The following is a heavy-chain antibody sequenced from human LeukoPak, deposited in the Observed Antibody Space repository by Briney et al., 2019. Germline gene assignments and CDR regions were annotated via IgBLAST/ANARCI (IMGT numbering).Heavy chain of an antibody. Sequence: SESLSLTCTVSGGSISSGGYYWGWSRQPPGGRLEWSGIIYYSGSAYYTPSLTRRATISVDTSMNQISLKLSSVSPAGTGRYFYKASGVEPGYYYYIDVWGQGTTVTVSS. CDR1: GGSISSGGYY. CDR3: KASGVEPGYYYYIDV. D-gene: IGHD6-13*01. J-gene: IGHJ6*03. V-gene: IGHV4-39*07. CDR2: IYYSGSA.